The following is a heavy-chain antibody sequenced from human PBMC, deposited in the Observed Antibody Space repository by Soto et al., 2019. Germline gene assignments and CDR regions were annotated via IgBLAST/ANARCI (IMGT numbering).Heavy chain of an antibody. V-gene: IGHV2-5*02. CDR2: IYWDDDK. D-gene: IGHD2-2*01. J-gene: IGHJ4*02. CDR3: AHTGLPGSRPSCYYY. Sequence: QITLKESGPTLVKPTQTLTLTCTFSGFSLSTSGVGVGWIRQPPGKALELLALIYWDDDKRYSPSLKSRLTTTKDTSKNQAVLTMTNMAPVDTTTYYCAHTGLPGSRPSCYYYWGQATLVTAYS. CDR1: GFSLSTSGVG.